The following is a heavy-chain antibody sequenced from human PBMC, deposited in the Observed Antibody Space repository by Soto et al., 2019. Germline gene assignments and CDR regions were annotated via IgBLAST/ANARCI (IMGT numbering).Heavy chain of an antibody. J-gene: IGHJ4*02. D-gene: IGHD2-15*01. CDR2: LNGDGTGT. Sequence: EVELVESGGGLVQPGGSLRLSCAASGFTLRRYWMHWVRQAPGKGLVWVSRLNGDGTGTSYADSVKGRFTISRDNAKNTLYLEMNSLGAEDTAVYYCARGGGGGSFDQWGQGTLVTVSS. V-gene: IGHV3-74*01. CDR3: ARGGGGGSFDQ. CDR1: GFTLRRYW.